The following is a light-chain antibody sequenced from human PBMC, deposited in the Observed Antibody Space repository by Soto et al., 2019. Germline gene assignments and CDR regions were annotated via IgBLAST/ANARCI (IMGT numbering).Light chain of an antibody. CDR3: SSYAGSNNLGV. CDR2: EVS. V-gene: IGLV2-8*01. Sequence: QSALTQPPSASGSPGQSVTISCTGTSSDVGGYNYVSWYQQHPGKAPKLMIYEVSKRPSGVPDRFSGSKSGNTASLTVSGLQAEDEPDYYCSSYAGSNNLGVFGRGTKLTVL. J-gene: IGLJ3*02. CDR1: SSDVGGYNY.